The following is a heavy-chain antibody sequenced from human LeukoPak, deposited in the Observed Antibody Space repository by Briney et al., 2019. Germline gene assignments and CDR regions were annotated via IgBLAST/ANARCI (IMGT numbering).Heavy chain of an antibody. V-gene: IGHV3-20*04. CDR3: ARDRSGSYYYGDYFDY. CDR2: INWNGGST. Sequence: RSGGSLRLSCAASGFTFDDYGMSWVPQAPGKGLEGVSGINWNGGSTGYADSVKGRFTIYRDNAKNSLYLQMNSLRAEDTALYYCARDRSGSYYYGDYFDYWGQGTLVTVSS. J-gene: IGHJ4*02. CDR1: GFTFDDYG. D-gene: IGHD1-26*01.